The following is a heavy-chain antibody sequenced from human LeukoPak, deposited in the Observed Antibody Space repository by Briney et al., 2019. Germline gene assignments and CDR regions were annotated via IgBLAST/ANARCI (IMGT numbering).Heavy chain of an antibody. Sequence: GRSLRLSCAASRFTFSTYGMHWVGQAPGKGLEWVAVISYDGSNKYYADSVKGRFTISRDNSKNTLYLQMNSLRAEDTAVYYCAKDAGYSSSWIDYWGQGTLVTVSS. D-gene: IGHD6-13*01. CDR3: AKDAGYSSSWIDY. J-gene: IGHJ4*02. CDR2: ISYDGSNK. CDR1: RFTFSTYG. V-gene: IGHV3-30*18.